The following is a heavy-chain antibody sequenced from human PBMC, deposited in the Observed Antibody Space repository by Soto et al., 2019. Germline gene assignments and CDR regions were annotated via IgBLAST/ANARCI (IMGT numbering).Heavy chain of an antibody. J-gene: IGHJ6*02. Sequence: SETLSLTCAVYGGSFSGYYWSWIRQPPGKGLEWIGEINHSGSTNYNPSLKSRVTISVDTSKNQFSLKLSSVTAADTAVYYCARVGVLDYYYGMDVWGQGTTVTVSS. V-gene: IGHV4-34*01. CDR2: INHSGST. CDR1: GGSFSGYY. CDR3: ARVGVLDYYYGMDV. D-gene: IGHD2-8*02.